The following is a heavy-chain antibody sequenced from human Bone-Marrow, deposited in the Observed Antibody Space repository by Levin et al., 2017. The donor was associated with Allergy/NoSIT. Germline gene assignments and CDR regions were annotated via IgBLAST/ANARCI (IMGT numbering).Heavy chain of an antibody. CDR3: ARGGLGAIHY. Sequence: LSLTCAASGFSVSNNYMRWVRQAPGKGLEWVSLIYSVGSTYYADSGKGRFTISRDNSKNTLYLQMNSLRGEDTAIYYCARGGLGAIHYGGEGTRVTVS. CDR1: GFSVSNNY. D-gene: IGHD5-12*01. V-gene: IGHV3-66*01. CDR2: IYSVGST. J-gene: IGHJ4*02.